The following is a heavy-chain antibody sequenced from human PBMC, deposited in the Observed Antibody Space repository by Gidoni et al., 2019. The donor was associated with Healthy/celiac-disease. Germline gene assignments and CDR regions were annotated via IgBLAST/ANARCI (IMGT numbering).Heavy chain of an antibody. CDR3: ARGVLRYFDWLPSYYYYYMDV. V-gene: IGHV1-69*04. CDR1: GGTFSSYA. Sequence: QVQLVQSGAEVKKPGSSVKVSCTASGGTFSSYAISWVRQAPGQGLEWMGRIIPILGIANYAQKFQGRVTITADKSTSTAYMELSSLRSEDTAVYYCARGVLRYFDWLPSYYYYYMDVWGKGTTVTVSS. CDR2: IIPILGIA. J-gene: IGHJ6*03. D-gene: IGHD3-9*01.